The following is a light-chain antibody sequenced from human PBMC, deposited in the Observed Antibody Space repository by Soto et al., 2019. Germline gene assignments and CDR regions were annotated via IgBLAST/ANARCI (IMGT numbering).Light chain of an antibody. J-gene: IGKJ2*01. CDR3: QQYNYWPNT. Sequence: TVMTQSPATLSVSPGERVTLSCRASQSVSSKLAWYQQKPGQAPRLLIYGGSTRATGAPARVSGSGSGTEFTLTISSLQSEDLTVYYCQQYNYWPNTFGQGTKLEIK. CDR2: GGS. CDR1: QSVSSK. V-gene: IGKV3-15*01.